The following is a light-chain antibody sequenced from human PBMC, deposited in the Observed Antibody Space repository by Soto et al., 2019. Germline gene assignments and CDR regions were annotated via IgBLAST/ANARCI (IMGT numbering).Light chain of an antibody. J-gene: IGKJ2*01. V-gene: IGKV3-20*01. Sequence: EIVLTQSPGTLSLSPGERATLSCRASQSIDSRYLAWYQQKPGQAPRLLIYATSSRATGIPDRFSGSGSGTDFTLTIGTLEPEDFPVYDCEQYHASSYTFSQGTKLEIK. CDR1: QSIDSRY. CDR2: ATS. CDR3: EQYHASSYT.